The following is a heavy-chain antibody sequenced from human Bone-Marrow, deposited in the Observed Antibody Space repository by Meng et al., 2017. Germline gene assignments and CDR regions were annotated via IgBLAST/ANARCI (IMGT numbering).Heavy chain of an antibody. J-gene: IGHJ4*02. D-gene: IGHD3-22*01. CDR3: AREDRYYYDSRVDY. CDR2: IYYTGTT. Sequence: LPGSGPVLVGPSETLSLTCTVSGGSVYSGSYYWSWIRQPPGKGLEWIGYIYYTGTTKYNPSLKSRVTISVDTSKNQFSLKLSSVTAADTAVYYCAREDRYYYDSRVDYWGQGTLVTVSS. V-gene: IGHV4-61*01. CDR1: GGSVYSGSYY.